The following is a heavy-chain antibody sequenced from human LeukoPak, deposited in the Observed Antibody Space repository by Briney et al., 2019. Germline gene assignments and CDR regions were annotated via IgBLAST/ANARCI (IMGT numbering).Heavy chain of an antibody. V-gene: IGHV4-38-2*02. CDR1: GYSIRNGYN. Sequence: SETLSLTCTVSGYSIRNGYNWGWIRLSPGKGLEWLGSIYQSGSTYDNPSLKSRVTLSIDTSKNQFSLKLRGVTAADTAVYFCARGKSRGSHIDYWGQGTLVTVSS. CDR3: ARGKSRGSHIDY. J-gene: IGHJ4*02. D-gene: IGHD1-26*01. CDR2: IYQSGST.